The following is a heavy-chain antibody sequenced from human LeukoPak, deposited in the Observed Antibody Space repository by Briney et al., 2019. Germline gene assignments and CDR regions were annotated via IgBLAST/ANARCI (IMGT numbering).Heavy chain of an antibody. J-gene: IGHJ4*02. CDR1: GYTFTSYG. Sequence: ASVTVSCMASGYTFTSYGISWVRQAPGQGLEGMGWIYSYNGNTNYAQKFQGRVTMTTDTSTSTAYMELRSLRSDDTAVYYCARDRGDYDGSGSYYKHFDYWGQGTLVTVSS. D-gene: IGHD3-10*01. CDR2: IYSYNGNT. V-gene: IGHV1-18*01. CDR3: ARDRGDYDGSGSYYKHFDY.